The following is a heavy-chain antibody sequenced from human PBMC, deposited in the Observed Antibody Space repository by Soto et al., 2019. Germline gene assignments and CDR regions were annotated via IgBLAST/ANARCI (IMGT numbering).Heavy chain of an antibody. J-gene: IGHJ2*01. D-gene: IGHD4-17*01. CDR3: ARNNYGGNYPTWYFDL. CDR1: GYTFTSYG. CDR2: ISDYNGNT. Sequence: QVQLVQSGAEVKKPGASVKVSCKASGYTFTSYGISWVRQAPGQGLEWMGWISDYNGNTNYAQKLQGRVPMTTDTPTSTAYMELRSLRSDDTAVYYCARNNYGGNYPTWYFDLWGRGTLVTVSS. V-gene: IGHV1-18*01.